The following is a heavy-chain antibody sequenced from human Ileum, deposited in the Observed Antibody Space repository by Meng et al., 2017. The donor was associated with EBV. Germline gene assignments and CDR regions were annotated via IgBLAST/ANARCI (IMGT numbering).Heavy chain of an antibody. J-gene: IGHJ4*02. Sequence: QVQLVQSGAEFKKPGASVKVSCKAAGYTFTSYGIDWVRQGTGQGLDWMGWMNPNSGTTGYAQKFQGRVTMTRNISKSTAYMDLSSLRSEDTAVYYCATGVADFEYWGQGTLVTVSS. CDR1: GYTFTSYG. CDR2: MNPNSGTT. D-gene: IGHD6-19*01. V-gene: IGHV1-8*01. CDR3: ATGVADFEY.